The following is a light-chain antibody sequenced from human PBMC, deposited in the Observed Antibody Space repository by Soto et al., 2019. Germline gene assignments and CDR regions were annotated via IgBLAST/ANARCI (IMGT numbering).Light chain of an antibody. J-gene: IGKJ3*01. CDR2: DAS. Sequence: EIVLTQSPATLSVSPGERATLSCRASQSVSNYLAWFQQKPGQAPRLLIYDASNRATGIPARFSGSGSGTVFTLTINSLEPEDFAVYYCQLRGNWPPFTFGPGTRVDIK. CDR3: QLRGNWPPFT. CDR1: QSVSNY. V-gene: IGKV3-11*01.